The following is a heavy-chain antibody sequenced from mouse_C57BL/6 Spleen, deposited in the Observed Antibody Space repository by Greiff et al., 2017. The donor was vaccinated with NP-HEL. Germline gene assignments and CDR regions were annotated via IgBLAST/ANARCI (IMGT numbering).Heavy chain of an antibody. J-gene: IGHJ3*01. CDR2: IDPSDSYT. CDR3: ANEDYYGSSSFAY. D-gene: IGHD1-1*01. Sequence: QVHVKQPGAELVMPGASVKLSCKASGYTFTSYWMHWVKQRPGQGLEWIGEIDPSDSYTNYNQKFKGKSTLTVDKSSSTAYMQLSSLTSEDSAVYYCANEDYYGSSSFAYWGQGTLVTVSA. V-gene: IGHV1-69*01. CDR1: GYTFTSYW.